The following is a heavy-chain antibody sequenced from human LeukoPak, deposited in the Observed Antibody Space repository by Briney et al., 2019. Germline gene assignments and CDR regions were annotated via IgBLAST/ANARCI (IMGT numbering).Heavy chain of an antibody. CDR2: IYHSGST. J-gene: IGHJ4*02. D-gene: IGHD3-10*01. V-gene: IGHV4-30-2*01. CDR1: GGSISSGGYS. Sequence: SQTLSLTCTVSGGSISSGGYSWSWIRQPPGKGLEWIGYIYHSGSTYYNPSLKSRVTISVDTSKNQFSLKLSSVTAADTAVYYCAKTPRYYYGSGSYSPDYWGQGTLVTVSS. CDR3: AKTPRYYYGSGSYSPDY.